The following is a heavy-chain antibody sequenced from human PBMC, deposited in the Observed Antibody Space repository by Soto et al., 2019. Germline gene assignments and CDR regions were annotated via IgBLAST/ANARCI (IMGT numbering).Heavy chain of an antibody. CDR1: GGSISSGGYY. J-gene: IGHJ4*02. D-gene: IGHD3-22*01. CDR2: IYYSGST. Sequence: QVQLQESGPGLVKPSQTLSLTCTVSGGSISSGGYYWSWIRQHPGKGLEWIGYIYYSGSTYYNPSLQSRVTISGDTSKNQFSLKVSSVAGADPAVYYCAKFGYSTNIGIDYWGQGTLVTVSS. V-gene: IGHV4-31*03. CDR3: AKFGYSTNIGIDY.